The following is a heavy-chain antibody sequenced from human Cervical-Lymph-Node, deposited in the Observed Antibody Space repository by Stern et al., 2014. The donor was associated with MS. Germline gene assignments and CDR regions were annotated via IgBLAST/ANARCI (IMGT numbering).Heavy chain of an antibody. D-gene: IGHD6-13*01. CDR2: ISDYGRNK. V-gene: IGHV3-30*18. J-gene: IGHJ4*02. Sequence: VQLVESGGGVVQPGRSLRLSCAASGFTFSSSGMHWVRQAPGKGLEWVAVISDYGRNKYYADSVKGRFTISRDRSKNTVYLQMDSLRLEDTAVYYCAKDRSHSWTFDYWGQGTLVTVSS. CDR1: GFTFSSSG. CDR3: AKDRSHSWTFDY.